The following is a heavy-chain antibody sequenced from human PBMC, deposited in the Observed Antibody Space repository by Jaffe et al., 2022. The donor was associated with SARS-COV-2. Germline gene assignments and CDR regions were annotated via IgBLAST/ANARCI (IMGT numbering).Heavy chain of an antibody. J-gene: IGHJ6*02. V-gene: IGHV4-59*08. CDR1: GGSISSYY. Sequence: QVQLQESGPGLVKPSDTLSLTCTVSGGSISSYYWSWIRQPPGKGLEWIGFLHYSGSTNYNPSLKSRLTISLDTSKNQFSLKLTSVTAADTAVYYCARSGDYKNFPFYYYGLDVWGQGTTVTVSS. CDR3: ARSGDYKNFPFYYYGLDV. CDR2: LHYSGST. D-gene: IGHD4-4*01.